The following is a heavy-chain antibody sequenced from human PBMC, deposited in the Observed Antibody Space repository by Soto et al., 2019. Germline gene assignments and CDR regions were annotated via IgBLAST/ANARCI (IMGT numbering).Heavy chain of an antibody. CDR1: GFTFSSYA. Sequence: QVQLVESGGGVVEPGRSLRLSCAASGFTFSSYAMHWVRQAPGKGLEWVAVISHDGSITYYSDSVKGRFTMSRDNSNNALLLQMSSLRSEDTAIYYCAKDEYWESHFYYFLDGLGRGTTVTVSS. CDR2: ISHDGSIT. D-gene: IGHD3-16*01. J-gene: IGHJ6*03. V-gene: IGHV3-30*15. CDR3: AKDEYWESHFYYFLDG.